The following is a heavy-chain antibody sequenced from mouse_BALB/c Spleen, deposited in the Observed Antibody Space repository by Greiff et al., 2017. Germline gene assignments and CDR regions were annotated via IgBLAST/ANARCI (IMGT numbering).Heavy chain of an antibody. CDR3: NAWTTAFYFDC. Sequence: VQLQQSGAELVRSGASVKLSCTASGFNIKDYYMHWVKQRPEQGLEWIGWIDPENGDTEYAPKFQGKATMTADTSSNTAYLQLSSLTSEDTAVYYCNAWTTAFYFDCWGQGTTLTVSS. CDR1: GFNIKDYY. V-gene: IGHV14-4*02. J-gene: IGHJ2*01. CDR2: IDPENGDT. D-gene: IGHD1-2*01.